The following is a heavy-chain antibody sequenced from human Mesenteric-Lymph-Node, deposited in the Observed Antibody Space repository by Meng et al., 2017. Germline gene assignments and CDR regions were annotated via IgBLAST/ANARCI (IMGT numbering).Heavy chain of an antibody. CDR3: ASSDYYRSDY. D-gene: IGHD3-22*01. CDR2: TSHSGST. J-gene: IGHJ4*02. V-gene: IGHV4-4*02. Sequence: QVQLQESGPELVRPSGTLSLTCAVSDDSISSPHWWSWVRQPPGKGLEWIGETSHSGSTNYSPSLKSRVTISLDKSKNQLSLKLNSVTAADTAVYYCASSDYYRSDYWGQGTLVTVSS. CDR1: DDSISSPHW.